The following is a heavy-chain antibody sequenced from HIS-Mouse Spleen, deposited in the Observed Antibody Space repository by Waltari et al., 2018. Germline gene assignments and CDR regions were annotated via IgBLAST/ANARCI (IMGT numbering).Heavy chain of an antibody. D-gene: IGHD6-13*01. CDR1: GGSISSSSYY. Sequence: QLQLQESGPGLVKPSETLSLTCTVSGGSISSSSYYWGWIRQPPGQGLEWIGGIYYSGRTYHHPSLKSRVTISVDTSKIQFSLKLSSVTAADTAVYYCAREIPYSSSWYDWYFDLWGRGTLVTVSS. CDR2: IYYSGRT. V-gene: IGHV4-39*07. J-gene: IGHJ2*01. CDR3: AREIPYSSSWYDWYFDL.